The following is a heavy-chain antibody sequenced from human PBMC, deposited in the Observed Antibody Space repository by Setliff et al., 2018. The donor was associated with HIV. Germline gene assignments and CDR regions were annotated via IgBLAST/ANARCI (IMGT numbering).Heavy chain of an antibody. Sequence: ASVKVSCKPSGYTFTTYGLSWVRQAPGQGLEWMGWISPATDKTNYAQKLQGRLTMTTDTSTSTAYMDLRSLRSDDTAVYYCARRGNYYASAFDYWGQGTLVTVSS. CDR1: GYTFTTYG. CDR2: ISPATDKT. CDR3: ARRGNYYASAFDY. V-gene: IGHV1-18*01. D-gene: IGHD3-10*01. J-gene: IGHJ4*02.